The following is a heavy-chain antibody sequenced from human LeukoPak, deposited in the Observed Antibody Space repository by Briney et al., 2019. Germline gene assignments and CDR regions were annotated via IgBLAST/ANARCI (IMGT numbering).Heavy chain of an antibody. CDR2: IYPDDSDT. D-gene: IGHD4-17*01. CDR1: EYSFTNYW. J-gene: IGHJ4*02. CDR3: ARSLTTVTPPDY. Sequence: PGESLNISCKGSEYSFTNYWIAWVRQMPGKGLEWMGIIYPDDSDTRYSPSFQGQVTFSVDKSIDTAYLHWSSLKASDTAMYFCARSLTTVTPPDYWGQGTLVTVSS. V-gene: IGHV5-51*01.